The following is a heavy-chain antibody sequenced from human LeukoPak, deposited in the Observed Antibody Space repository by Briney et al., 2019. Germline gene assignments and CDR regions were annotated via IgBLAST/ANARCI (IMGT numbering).Heavy chain of an antibody. J-gene: IGHJ4*02. CDR3: ARYSSGWYPGDY. Sequence: SETLSLTCTVSGGSISSSSYYWGWIRQPPGKGLEWIGSIYYSGGTYYNPSLKSRVTISVDTSKNQFSLKLSSVTAADTAVYYCARYSSGWYPGDYWGQGTLVTVSS. D-gene: IGHD6-19*01. CDR1: GGSISSSSYY. V-gene: IGHV4-39*01. CDR2: IYYSGGT.